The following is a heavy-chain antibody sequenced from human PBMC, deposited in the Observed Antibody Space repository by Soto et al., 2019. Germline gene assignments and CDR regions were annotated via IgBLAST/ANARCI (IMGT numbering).Heavy chain of an antibody. CDR3: ARESSLKITSKKNDY. CDR2: ISSSGSTI. J-gene: IGHJ4*02. V-gene: IGHV3-48*03. Sequence: EVQLVESGGGLVQPGGSLRLSCAASGFTFSSFEMNWVRQAPGKRLEWVSYISSSGSTIYYADSVKGRFTISRDNAKNSLYLQMNSLRAEDTAVYYCARESSLKITSKKNDYWGQGTLVTVSS. CDR1: GFTFSSFE. D-gene: IGHD1-20*01.